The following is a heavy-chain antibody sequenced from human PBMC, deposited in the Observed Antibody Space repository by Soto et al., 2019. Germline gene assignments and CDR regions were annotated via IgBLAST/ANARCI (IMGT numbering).Heavy chain of an antibody. D-gene: IGHD5-12*01. J-gene: IGHJ4*02. CDR3: ASGRDGYRHYYFDY. Sequence: GPSVKVSCKASGGTFSSYSISWVRQAPGQGLEWMGGIIPIFGTANYAQKFQGRVTITADESTSTAYMELSSLRSEDTAVYYCASGRDGYRHYYFDYWGQGTLVTVSS. CDR1: GGTFSSYS. CDR2: IIPIFGTA. V-gene: IGHV1-69*13.